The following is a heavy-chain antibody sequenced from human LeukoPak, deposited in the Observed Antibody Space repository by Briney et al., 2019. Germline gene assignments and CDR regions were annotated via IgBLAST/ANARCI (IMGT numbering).Heavy chain of an antibody. CDR3: ECYYDSSGYLPDY. V-gene: IGHV3-23*01. D-gene: IGHD3-22*01. CDR1: GFTFSSYA. Sequence: GESLKISCAASGFTFSSYAMSWVRQAPGKGLEWVSAISGSGGSTYYADSVKGRFTISRDNSKNTLYLQMNSLRAEDTAVYYCECYYDSSGYLPDYWGQGTLVTVSS. CDR2: ISGSGGST. J-gene: IGHJ4*02.